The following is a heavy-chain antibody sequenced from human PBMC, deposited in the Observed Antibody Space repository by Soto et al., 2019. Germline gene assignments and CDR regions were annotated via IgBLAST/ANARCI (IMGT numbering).Heavy chain of an antibody. D-gene: IGHD3-10*01. CDR2: IYYSGST. CDR1: GGSISSYY. Sequence: SETLSLTCTVSGGSISSYYWSWIRQPPGKGLEWIGYIYYSGSTNYNPSLKSRVTISVDTSKNQFSLKLSSVTAADTAVYYCARVSGDYYGSGSYYNRYYYYGMDVWGKGTTVTVSS. V-gene: IGHV4-59*01. CDR3: ARVSGDYYGSGSYYNRYYYYGMDV. J-gene: IGHJ6*04.